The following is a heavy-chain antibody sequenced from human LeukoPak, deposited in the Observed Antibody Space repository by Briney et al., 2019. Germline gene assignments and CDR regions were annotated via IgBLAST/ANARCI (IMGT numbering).Heavy chain of an antibody. CDR2: IIPIFGTA. D-gene: IGHD6-6*01. Sequence: SVEVSCKATGDTFSSYAISWVRQAPGQRLEWMGGIIPIFGTANYAQKFQGRVTITADESTSTAYMELSSLRSEDTAVYYCARGRDSSSSFYYWGQGTLVTVSS. CDR1: GDTFSSYA. CDR3: ARGRDSSSSFYY. J-gene: IGHJ4*02. V-gene: IGHV1-69*13.